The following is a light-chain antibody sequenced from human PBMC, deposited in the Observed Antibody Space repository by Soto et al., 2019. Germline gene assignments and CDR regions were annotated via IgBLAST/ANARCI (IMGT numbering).Light chain of an antibody. V-gene: IGLV2-14*01. J-gene: IGLJ1*01. CDR3: ASYRSANPIVV. CDR2: EVT. CDR1: SRDIGNYNY. Sequence: QSVLTQPASVSGSPGQSITISCTGTSRDIGNYNYVSWYQHHPGKAPKLMIYEVTSRPSGVSDRFSGSKSGMTASLTISGLQPEDEADYFCASYRSANPIVVFGTGTKVTVL.